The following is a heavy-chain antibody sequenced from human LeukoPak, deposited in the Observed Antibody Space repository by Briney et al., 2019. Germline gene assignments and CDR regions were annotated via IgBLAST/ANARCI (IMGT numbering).Heavy chain of an antibody. D-gene: IGHD6-6*01. V-gene: IGHV4-59*01. CDR1: GGAISRYY. Sequence: SETLSLTCTVSGGAISRYYWSWIRQPPGQGLEWIGYIYYSGSTNYNPSLKSRVTMSVDTSKNQFSLKLTSVTAADTAVYYCARGYSSSSYYFDSWGQGTLVSVSS. CDR3: ARGYSSSSYYFDS. CDR2: IYYSGST. J-gene: IGHJ4*02.